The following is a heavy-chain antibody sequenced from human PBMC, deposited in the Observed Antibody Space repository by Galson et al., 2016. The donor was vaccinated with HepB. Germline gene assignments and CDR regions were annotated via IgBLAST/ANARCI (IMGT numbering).Heavy chain of an antibody. CDR1: GYTFTDYD. J-gene: IGHJ4*02. CDR3: ARNLERTGDFEK. CDR2: MNPNTGNT. V-gene: IGHV1-8*01. Sequence: SVKVSCKASGYTFTDYDINWVRQATGQGLEWMGWMNPNTGNTGLAQKFQGRVTLTRNTSIRTAYMELSSLRSEDTAVYYCARNLERTGDFEKWGQGTLVTVSS. D-gene: IGHD3-3*01.